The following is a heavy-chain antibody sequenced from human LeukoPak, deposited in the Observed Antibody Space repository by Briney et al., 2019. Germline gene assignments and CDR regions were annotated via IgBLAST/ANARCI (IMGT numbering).Heavy chain of an antibody. CDR1: GYTFTGYY. D-gene: IGHD2-15*01. CDR3: ARDRQCSGGSCYYYYYYGMDV. V-gene: IGHV1-2*06. Sequence: GASVTVSCKASGYTFTGYYMHWVRQAPGQGLEWMGRINPNSGGTNYAQKFQGRVTMTRDTSISTAYMELSRLRSDDTAVYYCARDRQCSGGSCYYYYYYGMDVWGQGTTVTVSS. J-gene: IGHJ6*02. CDR2: INPNSGGT.